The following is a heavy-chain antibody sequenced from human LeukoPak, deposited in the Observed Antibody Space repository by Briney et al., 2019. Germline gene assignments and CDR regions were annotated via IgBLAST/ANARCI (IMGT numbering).Heavy chain of an antibody. CDR1: GGSFSGYY. D-gene: IGHD3-10*01. CDR2: INHSGSF. J-gene: IGHJ6*02. V-gene: IGHV4-34*01. CDR3: ARDGTLWFGELSPYYGMDV. Sequence: MTSETLSLTCAVSGGSFSGYYWSWIRQTPGEGLEWIGEINHSGSFNYNPSFKSRVTMSVDTSKNQFSLKVTSVTAEDTAVYYCARDGTLWFGELSPYYGMDVWGQGTTVTVSS.